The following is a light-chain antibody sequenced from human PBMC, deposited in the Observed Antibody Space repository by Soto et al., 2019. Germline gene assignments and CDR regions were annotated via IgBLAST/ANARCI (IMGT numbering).Light chain of an antibody. CDR3: QQYGSAPRFT. V-gene: IGKV3-20*01. Sequence: EIVLTQSPGTLSLSPGERATLSCRASQSVSSSYLACYQQKPGQAPRLLIYGASSTTAGIPDRFSGSGAGTHFTLTIIRLEPEDFAVYYCQQYGSAPRFTFGPGTKVDIK. J-gene: IGKJ3*01. CDR2: GAS. CDR1: QSVSSSY.